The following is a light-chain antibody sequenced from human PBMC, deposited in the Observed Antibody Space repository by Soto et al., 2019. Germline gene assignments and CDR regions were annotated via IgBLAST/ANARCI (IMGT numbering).Light chain of an antibody. Sequence: QSVLTQPPSASGTPGQRVTISCSGSSSNIGSNSVNWYQQVPGTAPKLLIFSSDRRPSGVPDRFSGSKSGTSASLAISGLQSEDEADYYCAAWDDSLNGPVFGGGTKVTVL. CDR1: SSNIGSNS. V-gene: IGLV1-44*01. CDR2: SSD. J-gene: IGLJ2*01. CDR3: AAWDDSLNGPV.